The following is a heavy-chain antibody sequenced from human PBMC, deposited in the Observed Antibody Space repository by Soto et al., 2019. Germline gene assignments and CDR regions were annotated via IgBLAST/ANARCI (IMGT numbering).Heavy chain of an antibody. CDR1: GGSITSGAYY. Sequence: SETLSLTCAVSGGSITSGAYYWTWIRQHPGKGLEWIAYIHYSGRTYYNPSLKSRVTISVDTSNNQFSLKLSSVTAADTAVYYCVRDYLLTGFDTWGQGTLVTVSS. CDR2: IHYSGRT. J-gene: IGHJ5*02. D-gene: IGHD3-9*01. CDR3: VRDYLLTGFDT. V-gene: IGHV4-31*11.